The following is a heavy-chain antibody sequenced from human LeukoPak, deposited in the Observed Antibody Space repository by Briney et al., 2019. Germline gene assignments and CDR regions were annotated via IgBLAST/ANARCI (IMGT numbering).Heavy chain of an antibody. CDR2: INPSGGST. J-gene: IGHJ6*03. V-gene: IGHV1-46*01. CDR3: ARGITGTTEDYYYYMDV. D-gene: IGHD1-20*01. Sequence: ASVKVSCKASGYTFTSYYMHWVRQAPGQGLEWMGIINPSGGSTSHAQKFQGRVTMTRDMSTSTVYMELSSLRSEDTAVYYCARGITGTTEDYYYYMDVWGKGTTVTVSS. CDR1: GYTFTSYY.